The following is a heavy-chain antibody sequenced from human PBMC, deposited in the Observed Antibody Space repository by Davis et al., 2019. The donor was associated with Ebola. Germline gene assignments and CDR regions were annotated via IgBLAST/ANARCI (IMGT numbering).Heavy chain of an antibody. CDR3: TRGVVGSIPCDY. CDR1: GFSVSTTY. V-gene: IGHV3-53*01. Sequence: GGSLRLSCVASGFSVSTTYMAWVRQAPGKGLEWVSLIYGGNNVYYADSVRGRFTISRDNSKNTLYLQMNTLGVEDTAVYYCTRGVVGSIPCDYWGQGTLVTVSS. J-gene: IGHJ4*02. CDR2: IYGGNNV. D-gene: IGHD1-26*01.